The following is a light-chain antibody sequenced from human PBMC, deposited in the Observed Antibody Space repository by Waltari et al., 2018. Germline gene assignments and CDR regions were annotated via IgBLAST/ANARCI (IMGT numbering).Light chain of an antibody. Sequence: QSALTQPPSVSGSPGPSITVSCIGTSNDIGSYNFVSWFQQHPGRAPKLMIYDVSERPLGVSNRFSGSKSGNTASLTISGLQAEDEADYYCFSYAGSNSFAFGGGTRVTVL. J-gene: IGLJ2*01. V-gene: IGLV2-23*02. CDR3: FSYAGSNSFA. CDR2: DVS. CDR1: SNDIGSYNF.